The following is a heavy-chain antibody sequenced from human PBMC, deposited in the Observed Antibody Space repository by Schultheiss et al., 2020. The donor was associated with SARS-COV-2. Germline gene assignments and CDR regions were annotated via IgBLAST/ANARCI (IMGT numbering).Heavy chain of an antibody. CDR3: AKADRIAVALGDYYGMDV. Sequence: SLKISCAASGFTFDDYAMHWVRQAPGKGLEWVSGISWNSGSIGYADSVKGRFTISRDNAKNSLYPQMNSLRAEDTALYYCAKADRIAVALGDYYGMDVWGQGTTVTVSS. V-gene: IGHV3-9*01. J-gene: IGHJ6*02. D-gene: IGHD6-19*01. CDR1: GFTFDDYA. CDR2: ISWNSGSI.